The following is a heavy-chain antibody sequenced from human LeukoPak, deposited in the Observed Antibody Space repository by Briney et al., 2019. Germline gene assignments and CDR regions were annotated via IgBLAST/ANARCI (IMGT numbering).Heavy chain of an antibody. Sequence: GGSLRLSCAASGFTVSSNYMSWVRQAPGKGLEWVSVAYSGVNTYYADSVKGRFTISRDNSKNTLYLQMNSLRAEDTAVYYCARVMDYFDYWGQGTLVTVSS. V-gene: IGHV3-53*01. D-gene: IGHD5-24*01. CDR1: GFTVSSNY. J-gene: IGHJ4*02. CDR3: ARVMDYFDY. CDR2: AYSGVNT.